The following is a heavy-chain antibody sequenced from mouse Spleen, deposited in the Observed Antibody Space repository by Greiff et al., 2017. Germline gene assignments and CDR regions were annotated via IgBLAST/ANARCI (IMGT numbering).Heavy chain of an antibody. Sequence: QVQLKESGPELVKPGASVKISCKASGYAFSSSWMNWVKQRPGKGLEWIGRIYPGDGDTNYNGKFKGKATLTVDKSSSTAYMQLSSLTSEDSAVYYCARGATVVAKGFAYWGQGTLVTVSA. CDR2: IYPGDGDT. CDR3: ARGATVVAKGFAY. D-gene: IGHD1-1*01. CDR1: GYAFSSSW. V-gene: IGHV1-82*01. J-gene: IGHJ3*01.